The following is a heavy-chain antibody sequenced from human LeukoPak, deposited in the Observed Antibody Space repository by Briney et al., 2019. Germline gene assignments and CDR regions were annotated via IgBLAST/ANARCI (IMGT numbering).Heavy chain of an antibody. V-gene: IGHV1-69*05. Sequence: GASVKVSCKASGGTFSSYAISWVRQAPGQGLEWMGGIILIFDTPNYAQKFQGRVTITTDESTSTAYMELSSLRSEDTAVYYCAREGDGYNLEYWGQGTLVTVSS. CDR2: IILIFDTP. D-gene: IGHD5-24*01. CDR3: AREGDGYNLEY. J-gene: IGHJ4*02. CDR1: GGTFSSYA.